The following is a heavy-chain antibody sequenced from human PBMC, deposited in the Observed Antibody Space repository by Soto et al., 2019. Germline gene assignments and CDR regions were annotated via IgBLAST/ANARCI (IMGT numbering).Heavy chain of an antibody. J-gene: IGHJ5*02. CDR3: AKTYGAGNHYHAS. D-gene: IGHD3-10*01. V-gene: IGHV3-9*01. CDR2: ISWNSGSI. CDR1: GFTFDDYA. Sequence: EVQLVESGGGLVQPGRSLRLSCAASGFTFDDYAMHWVRQAPGKGLEWVSGISWNSGSIGYADSVKGRFTISRDNAKNSLYLQMDSLTADDTAIYYCAKTYGAGNHYHASWGQGTLVTVSS.